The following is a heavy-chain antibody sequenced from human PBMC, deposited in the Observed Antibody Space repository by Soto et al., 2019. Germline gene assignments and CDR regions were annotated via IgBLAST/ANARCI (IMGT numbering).Heavy chain of an antibody. D-gene: IGHD3-16*02. CDR3: AKTSNRYKGFDY. Sequence: AGGSLRLSCAASGFTFSSYAMSWVRQAPGKGLEWVSAISGSGGSTYYADSVKGRFTISRDNSKNTLYLQMNSLRAEDTAVYYCAKTSNRYKGFDYWGQGTLVTVSS. J-gene: IGHJ4*02. V-gene: IGHV3-23*01. CDR1: GFTFSSYA. CDR2: ISGSGGST.